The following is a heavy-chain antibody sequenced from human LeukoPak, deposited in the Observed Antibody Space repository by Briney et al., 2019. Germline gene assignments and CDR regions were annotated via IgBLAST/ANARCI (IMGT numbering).Heavy chain of an antibody. CDR1: GYTFTSYY. J-gene: IGHJ6*03. V-gene: IGHV1-46*01. Sequence: GASVKVSCKASGYTFTSYYMHWVRQAPGQGLEWMGIINPSGGSISYAQKFQGRVTMTRNTSISTAYMELSSLRSEDTAVYYCARGLRYCSGGRCYFSPPYYYYMDVWGKGTTVTISS. CDR2: INPSGGSI. D-gene: IGHD2-15*01. CDR3: ARGLRYCSGGRCYFSPPYYYYMDV.